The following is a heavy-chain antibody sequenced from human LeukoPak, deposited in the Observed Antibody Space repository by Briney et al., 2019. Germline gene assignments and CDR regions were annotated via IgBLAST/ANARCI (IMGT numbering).Heavy chain of an antibody. CDR2: IYTSGST. J-gene: IGHJ6*03. Sequence: RSETLSLTCTVSGGSISSGSYYWSWIRQPVGKGLEWIGRIYTSGSTNYNPSLKSRVTISVDTSKNQFSLKLSSVTAADTAVYYCAREGSLDIVVVPAAMSYYYYMDVWGKGTTVTVSS. CDR3: AREGSLDIVVVPAAMSYYYYMDV. CDR1: GGSISSGSYY. V-gene: IGHV4-61*02. D-gene: IGHD2-2*03.